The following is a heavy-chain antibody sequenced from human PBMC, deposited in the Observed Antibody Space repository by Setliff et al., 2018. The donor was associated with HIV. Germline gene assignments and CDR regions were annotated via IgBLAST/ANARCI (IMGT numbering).Heavy chain of an antibody. CDR3: VREGSSWPYYYYYMDV. J-gene: IGHJ6*03. D-gene: IGHD6-13*01. Sequence: PGGSLRLSCAVSGFTFEDYGMSWVRQAPGKGLEWVSGINWNGGSTGYVDSVKGRFTISRDNAKNSLYLQMNSLRAEDMALYYCVREGSSWPYYYYYMDVWGKGTTVTVSS. V-gene: IGHV3-20*04. CDR2: INWNGGST. CDR1: GFTFEDYG.